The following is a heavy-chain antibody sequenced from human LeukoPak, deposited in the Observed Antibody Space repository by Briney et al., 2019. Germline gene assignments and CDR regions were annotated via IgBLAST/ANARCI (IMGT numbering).Heavy chain of an antibody. CDR3: ARAVRGYSYGVHPPLFDY. CDR2: ISSSGSTI. J-gene: IGHJ4*02. D-gene: IGHD5-18*01. CDR1: GFTFSDYY. Sequence: GGSLRLSCAASGFTFSDYYMSWIRQAPGKGLEWGSYISSSGSTIYYADSVKGRFTISRANAKNSLYLQMNSLRAEDTAVYYCARAVRGYSYGVHPPLFDYWGQGTLVTVSS. V-gene: IGHV3-11*01.